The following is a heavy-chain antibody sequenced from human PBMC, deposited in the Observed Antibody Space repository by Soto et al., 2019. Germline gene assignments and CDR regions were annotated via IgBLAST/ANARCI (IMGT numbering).Heavy chain of an antibody. J-gene: IGHJ4*02. CDR1: GWGFSRYA. CDR2: IIPIFGTA. V-gene: IGHV1-69*01. Sequence: NVACKGVGWGFSRYAGGWVRKNTGQGLEWMGGIIPIFGTANYAQKFQGRDTITADESTSTAYMELSRLRSEDRAVYYCAREPDYYAVGDYWRQRTLDTVSS. CDR3: AREPDYYAVGDY. D-gene: IGHD3-22*01.